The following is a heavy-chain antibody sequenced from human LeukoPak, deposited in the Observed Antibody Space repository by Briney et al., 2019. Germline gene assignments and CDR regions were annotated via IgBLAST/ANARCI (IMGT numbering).Heavy chain of an antibody. D-gene: IGHD3-10*01. CDR1: GGSISTSSYY. V-gene: IGHV4-39*01. J-gene: IGHJ4*02. CDR2: MYYRGST. CDR3: ASLYKRITMVRGVVPHDY. Sequence: PSETLSLTCAVSGGSISTSSYYWGWIRQSPGKGLECFGNMYYRGSTYSTPSVKGRVSISVDTSKNQFSLRLSSVTAADTAVYYCASLYKRITMVRGVVPHDYWGQGTLVTVSS.